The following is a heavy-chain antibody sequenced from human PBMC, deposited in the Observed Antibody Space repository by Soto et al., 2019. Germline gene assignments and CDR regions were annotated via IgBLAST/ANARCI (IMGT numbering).Heavy chain of an antibody. CDR1: GFIFRNYA. CDR2: ISRDGSHK. V-gene: IGHV3-30*04. J-gene: IGHJ4*02. D-gene: IGHD1-26*01. Sequence: GGSLRLSCAASGFIFRNYAIHWVRQAPGKGLEWVAVISRDGSHKYYLDSVKGRFTISRDNSKDTVNLLMNSPRDDDSAMYYCARSRNSAVADSFDFWGQGTLVTVSS. CDR3: ARSRNSAVADSFDF.